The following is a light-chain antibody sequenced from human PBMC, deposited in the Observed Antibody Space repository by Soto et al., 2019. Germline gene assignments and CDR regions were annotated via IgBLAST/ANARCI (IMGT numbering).Light chain of an antibody. V-gene: IGLV1-47*01. Sequence: QSVLTQPPSASGTPGQRVTISCSGSSSNIGSNYVYWYQQLPGTAPKLLIYTNNQRPSGIPDRFSGSKSGTSASLAISGLTSEYEAYYYCAAWDDSLSGAVFGGGTQLTVL. CDR3: AAWDDSLSGAV. J-gene: IGLJ7*01. CDR1: SSNIGSNY. CDR2: TNN.